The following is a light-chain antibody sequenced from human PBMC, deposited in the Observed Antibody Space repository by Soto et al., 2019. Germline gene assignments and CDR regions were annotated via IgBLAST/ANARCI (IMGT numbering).Light chain of an antibody. V-gene: IGKV3-20*01. Sequence: EIVLTQSPGTLSLSPGERATLSCRASQSVSSTYLAWYQQKRGQSPRLVIYDVSSRATGIPDRFSGSGSGKDFTLTISRLEPEDFAVYYCQQYGNSPFTFGHGTKVDIK. CDR3: QQYGNSPFT. J-gene: IGKJ3*01. CDR1: QSVSSTY. CDR2: DVS.